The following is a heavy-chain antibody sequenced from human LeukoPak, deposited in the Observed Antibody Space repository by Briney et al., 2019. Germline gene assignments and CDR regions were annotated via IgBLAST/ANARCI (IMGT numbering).Heavy chain of an antibody. J-gene: IGHJ4*02. CDR1: GFTFSRSS. V-gene: IGHV3-21*01. Sequence: PGGSLRLSCAAAGFTFSRSSMNWVRQAPGKGLEGVSAISISSSYIYYADSVKGRFTMSRDNAKNSLYLQVNSLRAEDTAVYYCASTYYYDSSGYYQPGGIDYWGQGTLVTVSS. CDR3: ASTYYYDSSGYYQPGGIDY. CDR2: ISISSSYI. D-gene: IGHD3-22*01.